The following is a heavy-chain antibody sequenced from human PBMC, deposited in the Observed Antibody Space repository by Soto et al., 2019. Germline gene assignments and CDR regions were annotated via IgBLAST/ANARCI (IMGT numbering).Heavy chain of an antibody. Sequence: QVQLQESGPGLVKPAETLSLTCTVSGGSISNYYWSWIRQAPGKGLEWIGYIYYTTNYNPSLKSRVXMXAYXSKNQISLKLTSVTAADTAVYYCARTSPVAGGFDYWGQGTLVTVSS. D-gene: IGHD6-19*01. CDR1: GGSISNYY. CDR2: IYYTT. V-gene: IGHV4-59*01. CDR3: ARTSPVAGGFDY. J-gene: IGHJ4*02.